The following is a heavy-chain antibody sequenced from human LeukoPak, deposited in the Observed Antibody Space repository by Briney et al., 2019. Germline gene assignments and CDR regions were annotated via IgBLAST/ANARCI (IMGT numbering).Heavy chain of an antibody. CDR3: ATTKQARRYFDY. J-gene: IGHJ4*02. D-gene: IGHD1-1*01. CDR2: ISTSGGNI. V-gene: IGHV3-23*01. Sequence: GGSLRLSCAGSGFTFSSNALSWVRQAPGKGLEWVSAISTSGGNIYYADSVRGRFTISRDNSKNTLYLQMNTLRAEDTAVYYCATTKQARRYFDYWGQGTLVTVSS. CDR1: GFTFSSNA.